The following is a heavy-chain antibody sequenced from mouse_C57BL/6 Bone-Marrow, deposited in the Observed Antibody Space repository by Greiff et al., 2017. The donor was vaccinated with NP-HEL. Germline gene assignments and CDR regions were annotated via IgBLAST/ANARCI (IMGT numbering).Heavy chain of an antibody. Sequence: QVQLQQSGPELVKPGASVKISCKASGYAFSSSWMNWVKQRPGKGLEWIGRIYPGDGDTNYNGKFKGKATLTADKSSSTAYMQLSSLTSEDSAVYFCARILGANYGYDGDYWGQGTTLTVSS. V-gene: IGHV1-82*01. J-gene: IGHJ2*01. CDR3: ARILGANYGYDGDY. CDR1: GYAFSSSW. CDR2: IYPGDGDT. D-gene: IGHD2-2*01.